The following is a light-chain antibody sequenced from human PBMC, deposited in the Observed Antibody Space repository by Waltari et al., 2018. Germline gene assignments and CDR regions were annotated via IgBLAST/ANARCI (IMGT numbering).Light chain of an antibody. CDR3: QQTYSTHLT. V-gene: IGKV1-39*01. Sequence: DIQLTQSPPSLSASVGDRVTITCRASQRISMFLNWYQQKPGKAPNLLIYGASSLQRGVPSRFSGSGSGTDFTLTLSSLHPEDFATYYCQQTYSTHLTFGGGTKVEIK. J-gene: IGKJ4*01. CDR2: GAS. CDR1: QRISMF.